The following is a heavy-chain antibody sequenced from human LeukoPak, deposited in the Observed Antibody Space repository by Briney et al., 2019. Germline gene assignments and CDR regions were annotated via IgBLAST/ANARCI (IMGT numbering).Heavy chain of an antibody. CDR1: GGSISSGGYY. V-gene: IGHV4-39*07. CDR3: ARGVRTDFWSGSNVVDY. Sequence: SETLSLTCTVSGGSISSGGYYWSWIRQPPGKGLEWVGEINHSGSTNYNPSLKSRVTISVDTSKNQFSLKLSSVTAADTAVYYCARGVRTDFWSGSNVVDYWGQGTLVTVSS. CDR2: INHSGST. J-gene: IGHJ4*02. D-gene: IGHD3-3*01.